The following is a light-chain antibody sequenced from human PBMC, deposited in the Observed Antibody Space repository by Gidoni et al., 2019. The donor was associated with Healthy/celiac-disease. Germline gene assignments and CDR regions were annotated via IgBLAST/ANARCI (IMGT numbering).Light chain of an antibody. CDR1: QSVSSSY. V-gene: IGKV3-20*01. Sequence: ELVLTQSPGTLSLSPGERATLSCRASQSVSSSYLAWYQQKPGQAPRLLIYGASSRATGIPDRFSGSGSGTDFTLTISRLEPEDFAVYYCQQGLTFGGXTKVEIK. J-gene: IGKJ4*01. CDR3: QQGLT. CDR2: GAS.